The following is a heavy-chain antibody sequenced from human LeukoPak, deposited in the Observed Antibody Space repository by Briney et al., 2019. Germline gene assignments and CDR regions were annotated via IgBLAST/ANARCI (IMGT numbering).Heavy chain of an antibody. CDR1: GFTVSSNY. D-gene: IGHD3-3*01. Sequence: GGSLRLSCAASGFTVSSNYMTWVRQAPGKGLEWVSLIYSAGGTYYTDSVKGRFTISRHSSKNTLYLQMNSLRGEDTAVYYCSRFLGRITISGVVPYGMDVWGQGTTVTVSS. V-gene: IGHV3-53*04. CDR3: SRFLGRITISGVVPYGMDV. J-gene: IGHJ6*02. CDR2: IYSAGGT.